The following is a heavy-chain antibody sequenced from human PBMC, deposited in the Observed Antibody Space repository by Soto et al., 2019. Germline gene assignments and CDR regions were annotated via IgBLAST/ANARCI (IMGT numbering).Heavy chain of an antibody. CDR2: ISSSGSTI. V-gene: IGHV3-48*03. D-gene: IGHD2-21*01. CDR3: SRGIIGVVAYYGMDV. Sequence: PGGSLRLSCAASGFTFSSYEMNWVRQAPGKGLEWVSYISSSGSTIYYADSVKGRFTISRDNAKNSLYLQMNSLRAEDTAVYYCSRGIIGVVAYYGMDVWGHGTTVTVSS. CDR1: GFTFSSYE. J-gene: IGHJ6*02.